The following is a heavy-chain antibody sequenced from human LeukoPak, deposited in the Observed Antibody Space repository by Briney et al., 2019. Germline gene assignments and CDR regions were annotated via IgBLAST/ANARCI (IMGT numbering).Heavy chain of an antibody. CDR3: AKAGGLLWFGELFY. CDR2: ISYDGSNK. CDR1: GFTFSSYA. Sequence: GRSLRLSCAASGFTFSSYAMHWVRQAPGKGLEWVAVISYDGSNKYYADSVKGRFTISRDNSKNTLYLQMNSLRAEDTAVYYCAKAGGLLWFGELFYWGQGTLVTVSS. J-gene: IGHJ4*02. D-gene: IGHD3-10*01. V-gene: IGHV3-30-3*01.